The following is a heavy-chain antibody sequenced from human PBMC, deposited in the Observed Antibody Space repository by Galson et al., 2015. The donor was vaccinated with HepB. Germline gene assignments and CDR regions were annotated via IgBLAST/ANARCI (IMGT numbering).Heavy chain of an antibody. V-gene: IGHV3-23*01. D-gene: IGHD6-19*01. CDR1: GFTFSSFA. CDR2: ISNTGSFT. Sequence: SLRLSCAASGFTFSSFAMTWVRQAPGKGLEWVSTISNTGSFTYAADSVEGRSTISRDNSKNTLYLQMDSLSADDTAVYFCAKSWSSGPASFDHWGQGTLVTVSS. J-gene: IGHJ4*02. CDR3: AKSWSSGPASFDH.